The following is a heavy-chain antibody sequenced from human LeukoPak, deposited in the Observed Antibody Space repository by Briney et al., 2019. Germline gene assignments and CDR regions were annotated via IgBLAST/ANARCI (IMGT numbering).Heavy chain of an antibody. V-gene: IGHV1-18*01. CDR2: ISAYNGNT. CDR3: AYGSSGYTNYYYYMDV. D-gene: IGHD3-22*01. CDR1: GYTFTSYG. J-gene: IGHJ6*03. Sequence: ASVKVSCKASGYTFTSYGISWVRQAPGQGLEWMGWISAYNGNTNYAQKLQGRVTMTTDTSTSTAYMELSSLRSEDTAVYYCAYGSSGYTNYYYYMDVWGKGTTATISS.